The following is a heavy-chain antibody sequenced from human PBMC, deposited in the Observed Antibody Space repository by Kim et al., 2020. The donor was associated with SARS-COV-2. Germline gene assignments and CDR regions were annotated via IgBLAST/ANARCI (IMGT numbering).Heavy chain of an antibody. V-gene: IGHV3-43*02. J-gene: IGHJ6*02. D-gene: IGHD2-2*01. CDR3: AKELQVPGCSSTSCFYYYYYYGMDV. Sequence: GGSLRLSCAASGFTFDDYAMHWVRQAPGKGLEWVSLISGDGGSTYYADSVKGRFTISRDNSKNSLYLQMNSLRTEDTALYYCAKELQVPGCSSTSCFYYYYYYGMDVWGQGTTVTVSS. CDR1: GFTFDDYA. CDR2: ISGDGGST.